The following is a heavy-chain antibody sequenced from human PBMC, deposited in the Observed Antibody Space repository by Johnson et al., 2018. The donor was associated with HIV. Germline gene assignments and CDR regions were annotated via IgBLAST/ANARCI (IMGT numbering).Heavy chain of an antibody. CDR1: GFTFSSYG. Sequence: VQLVESGGGVVQPGGSLRLSCAASGFTFSSYGMHWVRQAPGKGLEWVSGISWNSGSIDYVDSVKGRFTISRDNAKNSLYLQMNSLRAEDTAVYYCARDPDVTPGAFDIWGQGTMVTVSS. D-gene: IGHD2-15*01. J-gene: IGHJ3*02. CDR2: ISWNSGSI. V-gene: IGHV3-21*04. CDR3: ARDPDVTPGAFDI.